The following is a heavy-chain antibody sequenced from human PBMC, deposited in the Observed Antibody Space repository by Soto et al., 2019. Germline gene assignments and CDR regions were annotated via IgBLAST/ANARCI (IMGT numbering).Heavy chain of an antibody. CDR2: IYYSGST. CDR3: ARVEYYSGAGSYPPPTHRFDY. J-gene: IGHJ4*02. CDR1: GGSIISGGYC. V-gene: IGHV4-31*03. D-gene: IGHD3-10*01. Sequence: PSETLSRTCTVSGGSIISGGYCWNLIRQHPGKGLEWIGYIYYSGSTYYNPSLKSRVTISVDTSKNQFSLKLSSVTAADTAVYYCARVEYYSGAGSYPPPTHRFDYWGQGTLVTVSS.